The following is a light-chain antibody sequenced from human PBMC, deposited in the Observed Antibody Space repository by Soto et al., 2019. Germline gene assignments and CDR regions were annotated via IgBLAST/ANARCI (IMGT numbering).Light chain of an antibody. J-gene: IGKJ1*01. CDR3: QQCNGYSRT. CDR1: QSISNW. CDR2: DAS. V-gene: IGKV1-5*01. Sequence: DIQMTQSPSTLPASVGDRVTITCRASQSISNWLAWYQQKPGKAPKLLIYDASSLERGVPSRFSGSGSGTEFTLTISSLRTDDFATYYCQQCNGYSRTFGQGTKVDIK.